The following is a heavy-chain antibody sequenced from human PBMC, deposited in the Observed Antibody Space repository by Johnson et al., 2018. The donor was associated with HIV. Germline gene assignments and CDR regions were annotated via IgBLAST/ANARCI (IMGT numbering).Heavy chain of an antibody. CDR2: IKSTTDDGTT. Sequence: VQLLESGGGVVQPGRSLRLSCAASGFTFSPYAMHWVRQAPGKGLVWVGRIKSTTDDGTTDYATPVTGRFSITRDDPNNTLYLQMNNLRTEDTAVYYCSTGDIVVMLGAILLPLHDAFDIWGQGTRVTVSS. J-gene: IGHJ3*02. V-gene: IGHV3-15*01. CDR1: GFTFSPYA. CDR3: STGDIVVMLGAILLPLHDAFDI. D-gene: IGHD2-15*01.